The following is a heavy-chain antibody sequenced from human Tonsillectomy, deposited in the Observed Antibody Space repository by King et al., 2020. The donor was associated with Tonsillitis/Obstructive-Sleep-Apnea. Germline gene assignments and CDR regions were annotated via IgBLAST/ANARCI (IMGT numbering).Heavy chain of an antibody. J-gene: IGHJ4*02. Sequence: VQLVESGGGVVQPGRSLRLSCAASGFTFSSYVMHWVRQAPGKGLEWVALMWYDGSNKYYADSVKGRFTISRDNSKNTLYLQMNSLGAEDTAVYYCASVTGTGSGGFDSWGQGTLVTVSS. CDR2: MWYDGSNK. CDR1: GFTFSSYV. D-gene: IGHD1-7*01. CDR3: ASVTGTGSGGFDS. V-gene: IGHV3-33*01.